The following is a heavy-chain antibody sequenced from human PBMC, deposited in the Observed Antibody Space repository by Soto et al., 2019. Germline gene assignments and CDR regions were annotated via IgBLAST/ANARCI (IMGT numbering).Heavy chain of an antibody. D-gene: IGHD2-15*01. CDR1: GYTLTSYG. J-gene: IGHJ4*02. Sequence: ASVKVSCKASGYTLTSYGISWVRQAPGQGLEWMGWISAYNGNTNYAQKLQGRVTMTTGTSTSTAYMELRSLRSDDTAVYYCASSGVYCSGGSCYSWFDYWGQGTLVTVSS. CDR2: ISAYNGNT. V-gene: IGHV1-18*01. CDR3: ASSGVYCSGGSCYSWFDY.